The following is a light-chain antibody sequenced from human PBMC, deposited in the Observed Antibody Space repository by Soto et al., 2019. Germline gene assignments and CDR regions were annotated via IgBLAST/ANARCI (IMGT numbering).Light chain of an antibody. V-gene: IGLV2-14*03. J-gene: IGLJ2*01. CDR1: SSDVGGYKY. CDR2: DVS. Sequence: QSALTQPASVSGSPGQSITISCTGTSSDVGGYKYVSWYQQHPGKAPKLMIYDVSNRPSGVSTRFSGSESGNTASLTISGLQAEDEADYFCSSYTSSSTLVVFGGGTKVTVL. CDR3: SSYTSSSTLVV.